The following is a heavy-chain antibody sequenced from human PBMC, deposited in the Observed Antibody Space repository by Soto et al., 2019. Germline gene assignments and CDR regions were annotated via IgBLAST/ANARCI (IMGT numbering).Heavy chain of an antibody. V-gene: IGHV4-31*03. CDR2: IYYSGST. CDR3: ARERSAKIDY. D-gene: IGHD2-15*01. J-gene: IGHJ4*02. CDR1: GGSISSGGYY. Sequence: TLSLTCTVSGGSISSGGYYWSWIRQHPGKCLEWIGYIYYSGSTYYNPSLKSRVTISVDTSKNQFSLKLSSVTAADTAVYYCARERSAKIDYWGQGTLVTVSS.